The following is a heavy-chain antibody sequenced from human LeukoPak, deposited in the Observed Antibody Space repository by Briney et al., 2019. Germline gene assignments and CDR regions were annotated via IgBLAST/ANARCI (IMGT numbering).Heavy chain of an antibody. V-gene: IGHV4-59*04. CDR3: ATRIAAAGTLFDY. J-gene: IGHJ4*02. Sequence: SETLSLTCTVSGGSISSYYWSWIRQPPGKGLEWIGYIYHSGSTYYNPSLKSRVTISVDRSKNQFSLKLSSVTAADTAVYYCATRIAAAGTLFDYWGQGTLVTVSS. CDR1: GGSISSYY. CDR2: IYHSGST. D-gene: IGHD6-13*01.